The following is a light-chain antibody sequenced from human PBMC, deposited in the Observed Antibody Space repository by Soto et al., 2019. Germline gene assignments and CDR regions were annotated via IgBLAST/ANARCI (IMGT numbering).Light chain of an antibody. CDR3: QEANTFPFT. V-gene: IGKV1-12*01. CDR2: AAS. Sequence: DIQMTQSPSSVSASVGDRVTIACRASQGVSNWLACYQQKPGKAPKLLIYAASRLQSGVPSRFSGSGSGTNFTLTISSLQPEDFATYYCQEANTFPFTFGPGTTVDIK. CDR1: QGVSNW. J-gene: IGKJ3*01.